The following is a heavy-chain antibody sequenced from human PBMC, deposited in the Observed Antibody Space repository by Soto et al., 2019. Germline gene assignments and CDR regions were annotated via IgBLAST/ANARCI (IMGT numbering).Heavy chain of an antibody. D-gene: IGHD3-10*01. CDR3: ARRPYYYGPKFDY. V-gene: IGHV4-34*01. CDR1: GGSFSGYY. Sequence: LSLTCAVYGGSFSGYYWSWIRQPPGKGLEWIGEINHSGSTNYNPSLKSRVTISVDTSKNQFSLKLSSVTAADTAVYYCARRPYYYGPKFDYWGQGTLVTVSS. CDR2: INHSGST. J-gene: IGHJ4*02.